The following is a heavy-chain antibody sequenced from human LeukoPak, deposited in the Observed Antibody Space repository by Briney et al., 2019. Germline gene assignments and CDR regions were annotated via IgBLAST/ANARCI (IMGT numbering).Heavy chain of an antibody. CDR1: GYTFTSYA. D-gene: IGHD3-16*01. CDR2: INAGNGNT. CDR3: VRESSVWVGPGIGRPLDV. J-gene: IGHJ6*04. V-gene: IGHV1-3*01. Sequence: ASVKVSCKASGYTFTSYAMHWVRQAPGQRLEWMGWINAGNGNTKYSQKFQGRVTITRDTSASTAYMELSSLRSEDTAVYYCVRESSVWVGPGIGRPLDVWGKGTAVTVSS.